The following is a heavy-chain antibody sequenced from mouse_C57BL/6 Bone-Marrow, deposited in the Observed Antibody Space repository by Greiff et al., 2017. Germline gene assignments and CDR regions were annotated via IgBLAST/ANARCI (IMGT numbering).Heavy chain of an antibody. V-gene: IGHV5-17*01. CDR1: GFTFSDYG. D-gene: IGHD1-1*01. Sequence: EVMLVESGGGLVKPGGSLKLSCAASGFTFSDYGMHWVRQAPEKGLEWVAYISSGSSTINYADTVKGRFTISRDNAKNTLFLQMTSLRSEDTAMYYCARHYYGSSYWYFDVWGTGTTVTVSS. CDR3: ARHYYGSSYWYFDV. J-gene: IGHJ1*03. CDR2: ISSGSSTI.